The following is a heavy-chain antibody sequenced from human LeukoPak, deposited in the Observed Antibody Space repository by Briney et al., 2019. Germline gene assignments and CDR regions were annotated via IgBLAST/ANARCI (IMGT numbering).Heavy chain of an antibody. J-gene: IGHJ6*03. CDR1: GSAFSNFA. V-gene: IGHV3-23*01. CDR3: AKMEGQRLYDYCMDV. D-gene: IGHD3-3*01. Sequence: GGSLRLSCAASGSAFSNFAMSGVRQAPGRGLEWGSPMSGSGYYTYYVESVKGRFTISRDNSKNTLYLHMNSLRADDTVVYYCAKMEGQRLYDYCMDVWGRGTTVTVSS. CDR2: MSGSGYYT.